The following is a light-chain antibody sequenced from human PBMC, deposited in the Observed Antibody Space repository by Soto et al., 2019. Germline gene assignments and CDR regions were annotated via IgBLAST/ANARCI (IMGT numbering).Light chain of an antibody. CDR2: EVS. J-gene: IGLJ1*01. V-gene: IGLV2-14*01. CDR3: SSYSISTAYL. Sequence: QSALTQHASVSGSPGQSITISCTGTSSDVGGYDYVSWYQLHPGKAPKLMVFEVSNRPSGVSYRFSGSKSGNTDSLTISGLQAEDEADYFCSSYSISTAYLYGTGTKLTVL. CDR1: SSDVGGYDY.